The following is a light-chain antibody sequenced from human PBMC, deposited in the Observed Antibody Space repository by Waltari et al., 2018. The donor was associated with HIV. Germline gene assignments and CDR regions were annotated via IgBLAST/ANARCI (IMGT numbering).Light chain of an antibody. CDR3: QQYDSTPLT. J-gene: IGKJ4*01. V-gene: IGKV4-1*01. CDR2: WAS. CDR1: QSILYSSNNRNY. Sequence: DIVMTQSPDSLAVSLGERATINCKSRQSILYSSNNRNYLAWYQQKPGQRPKLLIYWASTRESGVPDRFTGNGSGTDFTLTISSLQAEDVAVYYCQQYDSTPLTVGGGTKVEIK.